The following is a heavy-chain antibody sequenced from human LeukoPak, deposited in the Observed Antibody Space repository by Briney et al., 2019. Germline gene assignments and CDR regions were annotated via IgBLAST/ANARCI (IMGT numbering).Heavy chain of an antibody. D-gene: IGHD2-2*01. Sequence: SVKVSCKASGGTFSSYAISWVRQAPGQGLEWMGRIIPILGIANYAQKFQGRVTITADKSTSTAYMELSSLRSEDTAVYYCARGPAARETGTFDYWSQGTLVTVSS. V-gene: IGHV1-69*04. J-gene: IGHJ4*02. CDR3: ARGPAARETGTFDY. CDR1: GGTFSSYA. CDR2: IIPILGIA.